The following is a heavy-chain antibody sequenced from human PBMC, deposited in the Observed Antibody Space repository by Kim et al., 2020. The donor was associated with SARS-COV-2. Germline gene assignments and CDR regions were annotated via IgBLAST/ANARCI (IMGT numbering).Heavy chain of an antibody. CDR1: GFTFSIYA. D-gene: IGHD5-18*01. V-gene: IGHV3-30*04. CDR3: ARDYDAAMVWWPTYSFYYYYDGMDV. CDR2: ISYDGSNK. J-gene: IGHJ6*02. Sequence: GGSLRLSCAASGFTFSIYAMHWVRQAPGKGLEWVAVISYDGSNKYYADSVKGRFTISRDNSKNTLYLQMNSLRAEDTAVYYCARDYDAAMVWWPTYSFYYYYDGMDVWGQGTTVTVSS.